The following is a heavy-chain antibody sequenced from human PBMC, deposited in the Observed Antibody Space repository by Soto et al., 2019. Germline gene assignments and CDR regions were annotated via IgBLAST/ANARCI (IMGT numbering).Heavy chain of an antibody. D-gene: IGHD1-1*01. CDR3: ARGRYGDY. Sequence: QVHLVQSGAEVKEPGASVKVSCKGSGYAFNTYGITWVRQAPGQGLEWMGWISAHNGNTNYAQKLQGRVTVTRDTSTSTAYMELRSLRSDDTAVYYCARGRYGDYWGQGALVTVSS. CDR2: ISAHNGNT. J-gene: IGHJ4*02. V-gene: IGHV1-18*01. CDR1: GYAFNTYG.